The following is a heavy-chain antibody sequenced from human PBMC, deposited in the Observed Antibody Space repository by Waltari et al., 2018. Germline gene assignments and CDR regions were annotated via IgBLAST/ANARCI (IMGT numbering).Heavy chain of an antibody. CDR1: SHTLTDYY. Sequence: EVQLIQSGAEVKKPGATVKISCKASSHTLTDYYIHWVKQAPGKGLGWMGLIDPEHGETVYAANVQGRVTITADRSTDTVYMELSSVRSEDTAVYYCSTRSFGVVNAFDIWGQGTMVIVSS. CDR2: IDPEHGET. CDR3: STRSFGVVNAFDI. J-gene: IGHJ3*02. D-gene: IGHD3-3*01. V-gene: IGHV1-69-2*01.